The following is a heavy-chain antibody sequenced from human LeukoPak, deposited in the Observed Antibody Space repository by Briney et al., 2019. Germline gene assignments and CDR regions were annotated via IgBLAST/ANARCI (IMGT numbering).Heavy chain of an antibody. CDR2: IYPGDSDT. Sequence: GESLKISCQASGYSFSSFWIGWVRQMPGKGLEWMGIIYPGDSDTRYSPSFQGQVTISADKSISTAYLQWSSLKASDTAMYYCARRYYYDSSGYCTFDYWGQGTLVTVSS. D-gene: IGHD3-22*01. CDR1: GYSFSSFW. V-gene: IGHV5-51*01. CDR3: ARRYYYDSSGYCTFDY. J-gene: IGHJ4*02.